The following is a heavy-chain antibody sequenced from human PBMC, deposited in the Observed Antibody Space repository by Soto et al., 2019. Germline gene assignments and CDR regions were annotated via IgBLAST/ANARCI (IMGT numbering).Heavy chain of an antibody. CDR1: GYSISSGYY. D-gene: IGHD2-15*01. V-gene: IGHV4-38-2*01. Sequence: SETLSLTCAVSGYSISSGYYWGWIRQPPGKGLEWIGIIYHSGSTYYNPSLKSRVTISLDTSKNQFSLKLSSVTAADTAAYYCARAYCSGGSCYEAYWGQGTLVTVSS. J-gene: IGHJ4*02. CDR2: IYHSGST. CDR3: ARAYCSGGSCYEAY.